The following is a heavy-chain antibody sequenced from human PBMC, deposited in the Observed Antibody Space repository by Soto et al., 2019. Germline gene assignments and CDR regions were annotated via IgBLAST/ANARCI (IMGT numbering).Heavy chain of an antibody. CDR1: GGTFSSYA. V-gene: IGHV1-69*13. J-gene: IGHJ6*02. CDR2: IIPIFGTA. D-gene: IGHD6-6*01. CDR3: ASPSSSRYYYGMDV. Sequence: ASVKVSCKASGGTFSSYAISWVRQAPGQGLEWMGGIIPIFGTANYAQKFQGRVTITADESTSTAYMELSSLRSEDTAVYYCASPSSSRYYYGMDVWGQGTTVTVSS.